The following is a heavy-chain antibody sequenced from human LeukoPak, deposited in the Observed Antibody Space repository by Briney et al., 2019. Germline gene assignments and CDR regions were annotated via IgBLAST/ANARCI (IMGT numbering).Heavy chain of an antibody. V-gene: IGHV1-2*02. J-gene: IGHJ5*02. D-gene: IGHD5-18*01. CDR1: GHTFTEYY. Sequence: ASVKVSFMSSGHTFTEYYKDWVRQAPGQGLEWMRWINPNSDGTNYAQKFQGRVTMTRDTSISTAYIELCRLRSDDTGVYYCARATDTAMVTGWFDPWGQGTLVTVSS. CDR2: INPNSDGT. CDR3: ARATDTAMVTGWFDP.